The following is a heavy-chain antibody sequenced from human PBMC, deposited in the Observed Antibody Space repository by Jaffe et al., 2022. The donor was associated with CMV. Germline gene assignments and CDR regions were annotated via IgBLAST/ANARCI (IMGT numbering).Heavy chain of an antibody. CDR3: TTDTLRITMVRGVIF. V-gene: IGHV3-15*01. CDR1: GFTFSNAW. J-gene: IGHJ4*02. Sequence: EVQLVESGGGLVKPGGSLRLSCAASGFTFSNAWMSWVRQAPGKGLEWVGRIKSKTDGGTTDYAAPVKGRFTISRDDSKNTLYLQMNSLKTEDTAVYYCTTDTLRITMVRGVIFWGQGTLVTVSS. CDR2: IKSKTDGGTT. D-gene: IGHD3-10*01.